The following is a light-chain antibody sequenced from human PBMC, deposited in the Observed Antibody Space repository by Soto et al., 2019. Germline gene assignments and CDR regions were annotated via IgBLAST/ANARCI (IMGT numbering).Light chain of an antibody. CDR3: QQYGSSPIA. Sequence: EIGLTQSPGTLSLSPGERATLSCRASQGVASRYLAWYQQRPGQAPRLLIYGASTRATGIPDRFSGSGLGTDFTLTISRLEPEDFAVYYCQQYGSSPIAFGQGTRLEIK. CDR1: QGVASRY. J-gene: IGKJ5*01. CDR2: GAS. V-gene: IGKV3-20*01.